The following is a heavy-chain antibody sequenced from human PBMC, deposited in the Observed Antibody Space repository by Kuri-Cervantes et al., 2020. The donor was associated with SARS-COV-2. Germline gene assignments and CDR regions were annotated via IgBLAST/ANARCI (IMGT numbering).Heavy chain of an antibody. V-gene: IGHV4-34*01. CDR2: INHSGST. D-gene: IGHD1/OR15-1a*01. J-gene: IGHJ4*02. CDR1: GGSFSGYY. CDR3: ARGSVGTTVRDIDY. Sequence: SQTLSLTCAVYGGSFSGYYWSWIRQPPGKGLEWIGEINHSGSTNYNPSLKSRVTISVDTSKNQFSLKLSSVTAADTAVCYCARGSVGTTVRDIDYWGQGTLVTVSS.